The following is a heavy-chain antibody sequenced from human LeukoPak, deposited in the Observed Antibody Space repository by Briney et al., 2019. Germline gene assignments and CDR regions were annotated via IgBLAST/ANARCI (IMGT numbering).Heavy chain of an antibody. V-gene: IGHV3-23*01. CDR1: GFTFSTYG. Sequence: GGSLRLSCAASGFTFSTYGMNWVRQAPGKGLEWVSAISGSGGSTYYADSVKGRFTISKDISKNTLYLQMNSLRAEDTAVYYCAKDLSGAFDIWGQGTMVTVSS. CDR2: ISGSGGST. J-gene: IGHJ3*02. CDR3: AKDLSGAFDI.